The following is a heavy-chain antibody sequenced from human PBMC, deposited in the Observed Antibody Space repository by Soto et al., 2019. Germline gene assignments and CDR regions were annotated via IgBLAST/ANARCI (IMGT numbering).Heavy chain of an antibody. J-gene: IGHJ4*02. CDR3: ARSFFQQQVVPFDY. CDR2: ISSSSRYI. V-gene: IGHV3-11*03. CDR1: GFTFSDYY. Sequence: GGSLRLSCAASGFTFSDYYMSWIRQAPGKGLEWVSYISSSSRYINYADSVKGRFTISRDNAKNSLYLQMNSLRAEDTAVYYCARSFFQQQVVPFDYWGQGTLVTVSS. D-gene: IGHD6-13*01.